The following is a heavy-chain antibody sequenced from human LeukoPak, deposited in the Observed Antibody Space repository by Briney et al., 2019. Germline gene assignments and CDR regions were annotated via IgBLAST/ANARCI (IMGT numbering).Heavy chain of an antibody. J-gene: IGHJ4*02. Sequence: GGSLRLSCAASGFTFSSYWMHWVRQAPGKGLEWVAVISYDGSNKYYADSVKGRFTISRDNSKNTLYLQMNSLRAEDTAVYYCARSQVAATTNPNYYFDYWGQGTLVTVSS. CDR1: GFTFSSYW. CDR3: ARSQVAATTNPNYYFDY. CDR2: ISYDGSNK. D-gene: IGHD2-15*01. V-gene: IGHV3-30-3*01.